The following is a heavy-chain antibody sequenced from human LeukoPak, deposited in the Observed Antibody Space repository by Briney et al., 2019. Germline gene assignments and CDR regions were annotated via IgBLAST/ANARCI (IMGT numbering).Heavy chain of an antibody. D-gene: IGHD2-21*02. CDR3: AREDSGAYCGGDCYSG. Sequence: GGSLRLSCAASGFTFSSYAMHWVRQAPGKGLEYVSAISSNGGSTYYANSVKGRFTISRDNFKNTLYLQMGSLRAEDMAVYYCAREDSGAYCGGDCYSGWGQGTLVTVSS. CDR1: GFTFSSYA. CDR2: ISSNGGST. J-gene: IGHJ4*02. V-gene: IGHV3-64*01.